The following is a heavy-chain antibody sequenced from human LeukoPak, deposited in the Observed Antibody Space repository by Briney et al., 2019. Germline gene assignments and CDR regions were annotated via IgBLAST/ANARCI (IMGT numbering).Heavy chain of an antibody. Sequence: GGSLRLSCAASGFTFSSYSMNWVRQAPGKGLEWVSSISSSSSYIYYADSVKGRFTISRDNAKNSLYLQMNSLRAEDTAVYYCARELSIVGAFDGGGQVSTVTVSS. V-gene: IGHV3-21*01. CDR2: ISSSSSYI. D-gene: IGHD1-26*01. CDR1: GFTFSSYS. J-gene: IGHJ6*02. CDR3: ARELSIVGAFDG.